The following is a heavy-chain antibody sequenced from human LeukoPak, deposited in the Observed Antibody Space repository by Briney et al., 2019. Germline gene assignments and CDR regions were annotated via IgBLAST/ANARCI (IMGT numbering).Heavy chain of an antibody. Sequence: ASVKVSCKASGYTFTGYYIHLVRQAPGQGLEWMGWINPNSGGTNYAQKFQGRVTMTRDTSISTAYMELRSLTSDDTAVYYCARVKDLDFWGQGTPVTVSS. CDR2: INPNSGGT. V-gene: IGHV1-2*02. CDR1: GYTFTGYY. D-gene: IGHD2-15*01. CDR3: ARVKDLDF. J-gene: IGHJ4*02.